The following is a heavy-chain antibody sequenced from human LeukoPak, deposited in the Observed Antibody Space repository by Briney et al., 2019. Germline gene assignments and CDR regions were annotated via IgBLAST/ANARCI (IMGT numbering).Heavy chain of an antibody. CDR3: AKDLNYDFWSGSPSYYFDY. D-gene: IGHD3-3*01. Sequence: PGGSLRLSCAASGFTFSSYAMSWVRQAPGKGLEWVSAISGSGGSTYYADSVKGRFTISRDNSKNTLYLQTNSLRAEDTAVYYCAKDLNYDFWSGSPSYYFDYWGQGTLVTVSS. V-gene: IGHV3-23*01. J-gene: IGHJ4*02. CDR2: ISGSGGST. CDR1: GFTFSSYA.